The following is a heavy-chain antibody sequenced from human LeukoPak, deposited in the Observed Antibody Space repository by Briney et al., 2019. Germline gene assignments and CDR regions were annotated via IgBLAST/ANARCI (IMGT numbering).Heavy chain of an antibody. CDR1: GGSISSSRYY. CDR3: ARHMTKRNKKRLYYFDY. D-gene: IGHD1/OR15-1a*01. Sequence: PSETLSLTCTVSGGSISSSRYYWGWIRQSPGKGLEWIGSIYYSGSTYYNPSLKSRVTISVDTSKNQFSLKLSSVTAADTAVYYCARHMTKRNKKRLYYFDYWGQGTLVTVSS. V-gene: IGHV4-39*01. J-gene: IGHJ4*02. CDR2: IYYSGST.